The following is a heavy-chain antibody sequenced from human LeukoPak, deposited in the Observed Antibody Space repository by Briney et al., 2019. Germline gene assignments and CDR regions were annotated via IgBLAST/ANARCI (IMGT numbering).Heavy chain of an antibody. CDR3: ARGRYSSRSGGYYFDI. Sequence: GGSLRLSCVVSGFTLSSDWMSWVRQAPGKGLEWVANIKKDGIEKYYVESVKGRFTISRDNAKNSLYLQMNSLRAEDTAVYHCARGRYSSRSGGYYFDIWGQGTLVTVSS. CDR2: IKKDGIEK. J-gene: IGHJ4*02. V-gene: IGHV3-7*01. CDR1: GFTLSSDW. D-gene: IGHD2-2*01.